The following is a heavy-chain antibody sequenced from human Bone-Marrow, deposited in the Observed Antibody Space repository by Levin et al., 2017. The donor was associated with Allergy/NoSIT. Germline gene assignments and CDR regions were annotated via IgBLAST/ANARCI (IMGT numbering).Heavy chain of an antibody. CDR2: IWYDGSNK. J-gene: IGHJ4*02. CDR3: ARDARSVNFWSGYQPDY. CDR1: GFTFSSYG. V-gene: IGHV3-33*01. D-gene: IGHD3-3*01. Sequence: GESLKISCAASGFTFSSYGMHWVRQAPGKGLEWVAVIWYDGSNKYYADSVKGRFTISRDNSKNTLYLQMNSLRAEDTAVYYCARDARSVNFWSGYQPDYWGQGTLVTVSS.